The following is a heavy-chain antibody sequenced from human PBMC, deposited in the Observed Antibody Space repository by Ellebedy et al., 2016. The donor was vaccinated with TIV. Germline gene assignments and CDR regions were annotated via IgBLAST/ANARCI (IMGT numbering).Heavy chain of an antibody. J-gene: IGHJ4*02. Sequence: SETLSLTXTVSGGSISSYYWSWIRQPPGKGLEWIGYTYYSGSTNYNPSLKSRVTISVDTSKNQFSLKLSSVTAADTAVYYCARNSGSYDYWGQGTLVTVSS. D-gene: IGHD1-26*01. CDR3: ARNSGSYDY. CDR1: GGSISSYY. CDR2: TYYSGST. V-gene: IGHV4-59*01.